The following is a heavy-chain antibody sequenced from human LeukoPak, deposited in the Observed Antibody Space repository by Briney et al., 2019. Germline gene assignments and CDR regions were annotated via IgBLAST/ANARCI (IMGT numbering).Heavy chain of an antibody. V-gene: IGHV6-1*01. D-gene: IGHD6-13*01. CDR3: AKGGEVSSWYKRLKLYFDS. CDR2: TYYRSKWYN. CDR1: GDSVSSNSAA. J-gene: IGHJ4*02. Sequence: SQTLSLTCAISGDSVSSNSAAWNWIRQSPSRGLEWLGRTYYRSKWYNDYAVSVKSRITINPDTSKNQFSLQLNSVTPEDTAVYYCAKGGEVSSWYKRLKLYFDSWSRGTLVTVSS.